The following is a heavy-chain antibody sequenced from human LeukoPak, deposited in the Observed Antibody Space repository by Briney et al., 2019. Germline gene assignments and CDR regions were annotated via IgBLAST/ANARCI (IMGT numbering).Heavy chain of an antibody. CDR2: ISSSGSTI. Sequence: PGGSLRLSYAASGFTFSDYYMSWIRQAPGKGLEWVSYISSSGSTIYYADSVKGRFTISRDNAKNSLYLQMNSLRAEDTAVYYCARDKIEGPTKLDYWGQGILVTVSS. CDR3: ARDKIEGPTKLDY. J-gene: IGHJ4*02. V-gene: IGHV3-11*04. CDR1: GFTFSDYY. D-gene: IGHD1-1*01.